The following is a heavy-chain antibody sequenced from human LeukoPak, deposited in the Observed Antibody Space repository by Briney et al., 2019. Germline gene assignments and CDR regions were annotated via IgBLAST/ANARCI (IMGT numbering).Heavy chain of an antibody. CDR1: GFTFSSYE. J-gene: IGHJ5*02. CDR2: ISSDGSVR. D-gene: IGHD3-16*01. CDR3: ARDEGYAYRTRAFGP. Sequence: GGFLRLSCAASGFTFSSYEMSWVRQAPGKGLEWISYISSDGSVRYYADSVKGRFTISRDNAKNSMYLQMNSLRADDTAIYYCARDEGYAYRTRAFGPWGQGTLVTVSS. V-gene: IGHV3-48*03.